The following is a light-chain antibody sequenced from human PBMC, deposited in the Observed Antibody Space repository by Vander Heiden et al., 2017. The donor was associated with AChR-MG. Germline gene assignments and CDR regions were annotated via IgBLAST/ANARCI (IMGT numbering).Light chain of an antibody. CDR3: GSYAGSPYVV. V-gene: IGLV2-23*02. CDR1: SSEVGIYNL. CDR2: EVT. J-gene: IGLJ2*01. Sequence: QSALTQPASGSGSPGQSITISCTGSSSEVGIYNLVSWYQQHADKTHKLMIYEVTKRPSGVSTRFSGSKSGNTASLTISGPHGEDEADYYCGSYAGSPYVVFGGGTKLTVL.